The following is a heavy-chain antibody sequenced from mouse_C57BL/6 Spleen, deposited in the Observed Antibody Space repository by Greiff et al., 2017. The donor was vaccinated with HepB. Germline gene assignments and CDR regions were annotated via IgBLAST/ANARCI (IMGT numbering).Heavy chain of an antibody. Sequence: VQLQQPGAELVRPGTSVKLSCKASGYTFTSYWMHWVKQRPGQGLEWIGVIDPSDSYTNYNQKFKGKATLTVDTSSSTAYMQLSSLTSEDSAVYYCARYYDYDGGYWGQGTSVTVSS. J-gene: IGHJ4*01. CDR1: GYTFTSYW. CDR3: ARYYDYDGGY. CDR2: IDPSDSYT. V-gene: IGHV1-59*01. D-gene: IGHD2-4*01.